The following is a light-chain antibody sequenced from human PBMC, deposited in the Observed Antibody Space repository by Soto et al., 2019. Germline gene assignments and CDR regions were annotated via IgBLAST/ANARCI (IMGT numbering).Light chain of an antibody. J-gene: IGLJ2*01. Sequence: QSVLTQPASVSGSPGQSITISCTGTSSDVGSYNLVSWYQQHPGKAPKLMIYEGSKRPSGVSNRFSGSKSGNTASLTISGLQAEDDAEYYCCSYAGSITVLFGGEPK. CDR1: SSDVGSYNL. CDR2: EGS. CDR3: CSYAGSITVL. V-gene: IGLV2-23*01.